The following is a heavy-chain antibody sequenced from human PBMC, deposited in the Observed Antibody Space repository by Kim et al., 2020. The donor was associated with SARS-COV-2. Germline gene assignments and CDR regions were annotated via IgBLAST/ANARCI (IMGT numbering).Heavy chain of an antibody. J-gene: IGHJ6*02. Sequence: SVKVSCKASGGTFSSYAISWVRQAPGQGLEWMGGIIPIFGTANYAQKFQGRVTITADESTSTAYMELSSLRSEDTAVYYCAREDVDIVATTRRYYYYYGMDVWGQGTTVTVSS. CDR1: GGTFSSYA. V-gene: IGHV1-69*13. CDR3: AREDVDIVATTRRYYYYYGMDV. D-gene: IGHD5-12*01. CDR2: IIPIFGTA.